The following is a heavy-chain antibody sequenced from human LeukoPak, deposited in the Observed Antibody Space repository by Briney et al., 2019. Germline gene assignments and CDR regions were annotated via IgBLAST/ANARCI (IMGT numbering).Heavy chain of an antibody. D-gene: IGHD3-10*01. J-gene: IGHJ4*02. V-gene: IGHV4-38-2*02. CDR1: GYSISSGYY. CDR3: AREYGSGSSYKRAYFDY. Sequence: SETLSLTCTVSGYSISSGYYWGWIRQPPGKGLEWIGSIYHSGSTYYNPSLKSRVTISVDTSKNQFSLKLSSVTAADTAVYYCAREYGSGSSYKRAYFDYWGQGTLVTVSS. CDR2: IYHSGST.